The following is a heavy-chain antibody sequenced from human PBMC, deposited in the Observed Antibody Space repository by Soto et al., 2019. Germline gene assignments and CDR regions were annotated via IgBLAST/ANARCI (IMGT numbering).Heavy chain of an antibody. CDR2: MNVDGGGI. V-gene: IGHV3-7*03. CDR3: ARDIGPNTLDY. Sequence: PGGSLRLSCEASGFVFRTSWMTWVRQPPGKGLEWVASMNVDGGGIYYVGSVRGRFTVSRDNAKNALYLQMNSLRVKDTAVYYCARDIGPNTLDYWGQGTLVTVSS. CDR1: GFVFRTSW. D-gene: IGHD3-16*02. J-gene: IGHJ4*02.